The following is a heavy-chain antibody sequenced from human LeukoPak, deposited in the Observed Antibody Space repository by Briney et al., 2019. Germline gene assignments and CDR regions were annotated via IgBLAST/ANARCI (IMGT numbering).Heavy chain of an antibody. CDR3: AREAYSSGYTYYYYGMDV. J-gene: IGHJ6*02. V-gene: IGHV3-9*01. CDR2: ISWNSGSI. CDR1: GFTFDDYA. Sequence: GGSLRLSCAASGFTFDDYAMHWVRQAPGKGLEWVSGISWNSGSIGYADSVKGRFTISRDNAKNSLYLQMNSLRAEDTAVYYCAREAYSSGYTYYYYGMDVWGQGTTVTVSS. D-gene: IGHD3-22*01.